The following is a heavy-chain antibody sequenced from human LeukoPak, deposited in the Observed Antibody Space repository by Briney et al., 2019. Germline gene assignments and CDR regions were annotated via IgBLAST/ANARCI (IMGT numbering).Heavy chain of an antibody. CDR2: ISYDGSDN. J-gene: IGHJ4*02. Sequence: GGFLRLSCAASGFTFSTYAMHWVRQAPGKGLEWVAVISYDGSDNDHAESVKGRFTISRDNSKNTLYLQMNSLRPEDTAVYYCARDEDGSGSYSTHYFDYWGQGTLVTVSS. V-gene: IGHV3-30*04. CDR1: GFTFSTYA. D-gene: IGHD3-10*01. CDR3: ARDEDGSGSYSTHYFDY.